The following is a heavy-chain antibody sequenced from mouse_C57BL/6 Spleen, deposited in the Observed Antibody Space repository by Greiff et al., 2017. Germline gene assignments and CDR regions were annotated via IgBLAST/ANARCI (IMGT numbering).Heavy chain of an antibody. D-gene: IGHD2-1*01. V-gene: IGHV1-54*01. CDR1: GYAFTNYL. Sequence: QVQLQHSGAELVRPGTSVKVSFKASGYAFTNYLIEWVKQRPGQGLEWIGVINPGSGGTNYNEKFKGKATLTADKSSSTAYMQLSSLTSEDSAVYFCARGYYGNYGAMDYWGQGTSVTVSS. CDR2: INPGSGGT. CDR3: ARGYYGNYGAMDY. J-gene: IGHJ4*01.